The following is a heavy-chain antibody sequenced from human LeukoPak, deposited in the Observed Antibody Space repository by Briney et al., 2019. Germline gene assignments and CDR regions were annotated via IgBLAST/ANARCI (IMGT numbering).Heavy chain of an antibody. Sequence: GASVKVSCKASGGTFSSYAISWVRQAPGQGLEWMGRIIPIFGTANYAQKFQGRVTITTDESTSTAYMELSSLRSEDTAVYCCGRSGGFHYSDYEVDYWGQGTLVIVSS. D-gene: IGHD5-12*01. CDR1: GGTFSSYA. CDR2: IIPIFGTA. CDR3: GRSGGFHYSDYEVDY. J-gene: IGHJ4*02. V-gene: IGHV1-69*05.